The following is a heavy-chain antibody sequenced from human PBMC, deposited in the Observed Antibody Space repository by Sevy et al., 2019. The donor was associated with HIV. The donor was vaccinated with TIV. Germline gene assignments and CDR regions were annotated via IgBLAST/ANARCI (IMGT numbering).Heavy chain of an antibody. CDR3: ARESYDFWTGPVDYDYGMDV. D-gene: IGHD3-3*01. CDR1: GYTFSDSGYY. Sequence: ASVKVTRKASGYTFSDSGYYVHWVRQAPGQGLEWIGWINPKSGATNYAQKFQGRVTMTRDTSVSTANMELNRLTSDDTAVYYCARESYDFWTGPVDYDYGMDVWGQGTTVTVSS. J-gene: IGHJ6*02. V-gene: IGHV1-2*02. CDR2: INPKSGAT.